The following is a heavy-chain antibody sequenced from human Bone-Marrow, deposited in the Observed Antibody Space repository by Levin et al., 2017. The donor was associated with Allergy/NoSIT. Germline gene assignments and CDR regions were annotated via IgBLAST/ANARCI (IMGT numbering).Heavy chain of an antibody. J-gene: IGHJ3*02. CDR3: ARGRYGDYIGEDGSDI. CDR1: GGSFSAYY. D-gene: IGHD4-17*01. V-gene: IGHV4-34*01. Sequence: GSLRLSCAVYGGSFSAYYWNWIRQPPGKGLEWIGEINHSGSTNYNPSLKSRVTISIDTSKNQFSLKLSSVTAEDTALYYCARGRYGDYIGEDGSDIWGQGTMVTVSS. CDR2: INHSGST.